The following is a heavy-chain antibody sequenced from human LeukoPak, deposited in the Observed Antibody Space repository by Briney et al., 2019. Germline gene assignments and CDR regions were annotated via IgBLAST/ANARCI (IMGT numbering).Heavy chain of an antibody. V-gene: IGHV3-21*01. D-gene: IGHD4-17*01. CDR1: GFTFTSYS. CDR3: ARDYYGDYLFDY. Sequence: PGGSLRLSCAASGFTFTSYSMNWVRQAPGKGLEWVSSISSSSSYIYYADSVKGRSTISGDNAKNSLYLQMNSLRAEDTAVYYCARDYYGDYLFDYWGQGTLVTVSS. J-gene: IGHJ4*02. CDR2: ISSSSSYI.